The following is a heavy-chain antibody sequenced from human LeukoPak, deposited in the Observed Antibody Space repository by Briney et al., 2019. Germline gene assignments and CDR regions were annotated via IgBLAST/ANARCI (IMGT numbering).Heavy chain of an antibody. Sequence: GGSLRLSCAASGFTFSSNSRNWVRQAPGKGLEWVSSISSSSSYIYYAAPVKGRFTISRDNAKNSLYLQMNSLRAEDTAVYYCARERGHFDYWGQGTLVTVSS. J-gene: IGHJ4*02. CDR3: ARERGHFDY. CDR1: GFTFSSNS. CDR2: ISSSSSYI. V-gene: IGHV3-21*01.